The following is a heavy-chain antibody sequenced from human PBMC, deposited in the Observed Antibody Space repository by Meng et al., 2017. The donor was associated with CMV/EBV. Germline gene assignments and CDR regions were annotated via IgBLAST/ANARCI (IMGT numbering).Heavy chain of an antibody. CDR1: GGSISSYY. J-gene: IGHJ5*02. Sequence: SETLSLTCTVSGGSISSYYWSWIRQPPGKGLEWIGYIYYSGSTNYNPSLKSRVTISVDTSKNQFSLKLSAVTAADTAVYYCARGYQLPGWFDPWGQGTLVTVS. D-gene: IGHD2-2*01. CDR2: IYYSGST. CDR3: ARGYQLPGWFDP. V-gene: IGHV4-59*01.